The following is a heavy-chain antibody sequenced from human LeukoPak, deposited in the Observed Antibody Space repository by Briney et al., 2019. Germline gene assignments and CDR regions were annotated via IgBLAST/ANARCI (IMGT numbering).Heavy chain of an antibody. V-gene: IGHV3-23*01. CDR3: AKDRYSYGYVDAFDI. Sequence: GGSLRLSCAASGFTFSSYAMSWVRQAPGKGLEWVSAISGSGVSTYYADSVKGRFTISRDNSKNTLYLQMNSLRAEDTAVYYCAKDRYSYGYVDAFDIWGQGTMVTVSS. CDR1: GFTFSSYA. J-gene: IGHJ3*02. CDR2: ISGSGVST. D-gene: IGHD5-18*01.